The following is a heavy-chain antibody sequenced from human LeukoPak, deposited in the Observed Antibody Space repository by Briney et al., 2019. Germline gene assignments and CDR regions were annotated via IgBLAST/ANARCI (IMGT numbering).Heavy chain of an antibody. CDR3: ARNVGATHNWFDP. J-gene: IGHJ5*02. Sequence: SETLSLTCTVSGGSISSSSYYWGWIRQPPGKGLEWIGSIYYSGSTYYNPSLKSRVTISVDTSKNQFSLKLSSVTAADTAVYYCARNVGATHNWFDPWGQGTLVTVSS. CDR1: GGSISSSSYY. D-gene: IGHD1-26*01. V-gene: IGHV4-39*01. CDR2: IYYSGST.